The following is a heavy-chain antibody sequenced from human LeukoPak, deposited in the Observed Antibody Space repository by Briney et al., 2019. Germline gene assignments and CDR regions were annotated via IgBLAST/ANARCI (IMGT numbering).Heavy chain of an antibody. Sequence: GGPLRLSCAASGFTFSSYGMHWVRQAPGKGLEWVAFIRYDGSNKYYADSVKGRFTISRDNSKNTLYLQMNSLRAEDTAVYYCASIVGATKSVFDYWGQGTLVTVSS. V-gene: IGHV3-30*02. CDR3: ASIVGATKSVFDY. CDR2: IRYDGSNK. J-gene: IGHJ4*02. CDR1: GFTFSSYG. D-gene: IGHD1-26*01.